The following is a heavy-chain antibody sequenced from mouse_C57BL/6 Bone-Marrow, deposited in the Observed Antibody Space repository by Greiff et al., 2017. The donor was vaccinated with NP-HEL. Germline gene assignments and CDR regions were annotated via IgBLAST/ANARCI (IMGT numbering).Heavy chain of an antibody. Sequence: QVQLQQPGAELVKPGASVKLSCKASGYTFTSYWMQWVKQRPGQGLEWIGEIDPSDSYTNDNQKFKGKATLTVDTSSSTAYMQLSSLTSEDSAVYYWAKDYDYDGYAMDYWGQGTSVTVSS. V-gene: IGHV1-50*01. J-gene: IGHJ4*01. CDR1: GYTFTSYW. D-gene: IGHD2-4*01. CDR3: AKDYDYDGYAMDY. CDR2: IDPSDSYT.